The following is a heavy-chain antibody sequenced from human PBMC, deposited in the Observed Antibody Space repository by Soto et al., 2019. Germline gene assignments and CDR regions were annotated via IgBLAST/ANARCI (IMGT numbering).Heavy chain of an antibody. CDR3: ARDRGGTGDHWYFDL. CDR1: GFTFSSYD. CDR2: IGTAGDP. D-gene: IGHD7-27*01. J-gene: IGHJ2*01. Sequence: EVQLVESGGGLVQPGGSLRLSCAASGFTFSSYDRHWVRQATGKGLEWVSAIGTAGDPYYPGSVKGRFTISRENAKNSVYLQLNSLRAGDTAVYYCARDRGGTGDHWYFDLWGRGNLVTVSS. V-gene: IGHV3-13*05.